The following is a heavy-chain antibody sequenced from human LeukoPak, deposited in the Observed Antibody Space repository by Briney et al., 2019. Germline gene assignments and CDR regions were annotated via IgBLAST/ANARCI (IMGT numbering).Heavy chain of an antibody. Sequence: GASVKVSCKASGYTFTSYGISWVRQAPGQGLEWMGGIIPIFGTANYAQKFQGRVTITADESTSTAYMELSSLRSEDTAVYYCARGVLRDYVWGSYRYTLDYWGQGTLVTVSS. V-gene: IGHV1-69*13. CDR1: GYTFTSYG. CDR2: IIPIFGTA. J-gene: IGHJ4*02. D-gene: IGHD3-16*02. CDR3: ARGVLRDYVWGSYRYTLDY.